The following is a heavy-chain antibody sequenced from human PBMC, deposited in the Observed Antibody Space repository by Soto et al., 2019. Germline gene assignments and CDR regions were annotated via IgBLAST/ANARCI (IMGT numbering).Heavy chain of an antibody. CDR1: GFTFSSYS. CDR2: ISSSSSTI. V-gene: IGHV3-48*01. D-gene: IGHD3-10*01. J-gene: IGHJ3*02. CDR3: ARVHGSGSYYTPPDPLDI. Sequence: GGSLRLSCAASGFTFSSYSMNWVRQAPGKGLEWVSYISSSSSTIYYADSVKGRFTISRDNAKNSLYLQMNSLRAEDTAVYYCARVHGSGSYYTPPDPLDIWGQGTMVTVSS.